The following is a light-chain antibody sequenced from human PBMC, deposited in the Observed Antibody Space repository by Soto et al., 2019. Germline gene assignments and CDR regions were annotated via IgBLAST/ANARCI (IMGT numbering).Light chain of an antibody. CDR2: KAS. J-gene: IGKJ1*01. CDR1: QSISIW. CDR3: QHYNSYSEA. V-gene: IGKV1-5*03. Sequence: DIHMTQSPSTLAASVGDRVTITCRASQSISIWLAWYQQKPGKAPKLLIFKASTLHSGVPSRFSGSGSGTEFTLTISGLQPDDFATYYCQHYNSYSEAFGQGTKVDIK.